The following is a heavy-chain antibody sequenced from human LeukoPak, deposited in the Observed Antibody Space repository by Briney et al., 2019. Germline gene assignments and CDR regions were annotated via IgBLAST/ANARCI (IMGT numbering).Heavy chain of an antibody. CDR2: ISSTGSTI. CDR1: GFTFSSYE. V-gene: IGHV3-48*03. Sequence: GGSLRLSCAASGFTFSSYEMNWVRQAPGKGLEWVSYISSTGSTIYYADSLKGRFTISRDNAKNSLYLQMNSLRAEDTAVYYCARNPHGYSYGTDYWGQGTLVTVSS. J-gene: IGHJ4*02. CDR3: ARNPHGYSYGTDY. D-gene: IGHD5-18*01.